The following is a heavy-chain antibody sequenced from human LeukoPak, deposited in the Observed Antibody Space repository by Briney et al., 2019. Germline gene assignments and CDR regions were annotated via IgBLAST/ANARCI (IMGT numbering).Heavy chain of an antibody. Sequence: SETLSLTCTVSGGSISSGSYYWSWIRQPAGKGLEWIGRIYTSGSTNYNPSLKSRVTISVDTSKNQFSLKLSSVTAADTAVYYCARGVYYYDSSGPEDYWGQGTLVTVSS. D-gene: IGHD3-22*01. V-gene: IGHV4-61*02. J-gene: IGHJ4*02. CDR3: ARGVYYYDSSGPEDY. CDR1: GGSISSGSYY. CDR2: IYTSGST.